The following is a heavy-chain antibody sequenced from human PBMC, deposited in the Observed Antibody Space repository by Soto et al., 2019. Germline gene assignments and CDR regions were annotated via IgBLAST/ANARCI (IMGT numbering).Heavy chain of an antibody. D-gene: IGHD3-3*01. CDR1: GFTFSSYG. CDR3: AKDQGGSGYYLALGY. Sequence: QVQLVESGGGVVQPGRSLRLSCAASGFTFSSYGMHWVRQAPGKGLEWVAVISYDGSNKYYADSVKGRFTISRDNSTTTLYLQMNSLRAGDTAVYYCAKDQGGSGYYLALGYWGQGTLVTVSS. CDR2: ISYDGSNK. V-gene: IGHV3-30*18. J-gene: IGHJ4*02.